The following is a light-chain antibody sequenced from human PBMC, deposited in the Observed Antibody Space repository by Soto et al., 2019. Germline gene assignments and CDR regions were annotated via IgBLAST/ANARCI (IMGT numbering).Light chain of an antibody. CDR3: CSYAGTYSYV. CDR2: DVS. Sequence: QSALTQPRSVSGSPGQSVTISCTGTSSDVGAYNYVSWYQHHPGKAPKYMIYDVSKRPSGVPDRFSGSNSGNTASLTISGLQAEDEADYYCCSYAGTYSYVFGTGTKLTVL. V-gene: IGLV2-11*01. CDR1: SSDVGAYNY. J-gene: IGLJ1*01.